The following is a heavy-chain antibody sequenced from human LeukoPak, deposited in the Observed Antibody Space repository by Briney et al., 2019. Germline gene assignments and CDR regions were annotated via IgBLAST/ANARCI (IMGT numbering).Heavy chain of an antibody. Sequence: TGGSLRLSCAASGFSFSSYEMNWVRQAPGKGLEWVSHISSDGHVGRYVDSVRGRFTMSRDNAKNLLFLQMNGLRAEDTAVYYCARWYGDYEIGAFDIWGQGIMVTVSS. V-gene: IGHV3-48*03. J-gene: IGHJ3*02. D-gene: IGHD4-17*01. CDR1: GFSFSSYE. CDR2: ISSDGHVG. CDR3: ARWYGDYEIGAFDI.